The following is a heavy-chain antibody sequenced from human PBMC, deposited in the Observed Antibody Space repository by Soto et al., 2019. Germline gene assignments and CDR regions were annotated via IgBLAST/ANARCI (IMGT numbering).Heavy chain of an antibody. CDR1: GGSISSYY. V-gene: IGHV4-59*01. Sequence: PSETLSLTCTVSGGSISSYYWSWIRQPPGKGLEWIGYIYYSGSTNYNPSLKSRVTISVDTSKNQFSLKLSSVTAADTAVYYCAGQYYDFWSGYLNWFDPWGQGTLVTVSS. CDR3: AGQYYDFWSGYLNWFDP. J-gene: IGHJ5*02. CDR2: IYYSGST. D-gene: IGHD3-3*01.